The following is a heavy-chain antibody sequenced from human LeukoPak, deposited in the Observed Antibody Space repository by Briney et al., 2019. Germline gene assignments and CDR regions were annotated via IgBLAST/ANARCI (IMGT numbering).Heavy chain of an antibody. CDR1: GGSVSSGSYY. D-gene: IGHD3-9*01. CDR3: ATRTVLRYFDWLSPRGLDY. J-gene: IGHJ4*02. Sequence: SETLSLTCTVSGGSVSSGSYYWSWIRQPPGKGLEWIGYIYYSGSTNYNPSLKSRVTISVDTSKNQFSLKLSSVTAADTAVYYCATRTVLRYFDWLSPRGLDYWGQGTLVTVSS. CDR2: IYYSGST. V-gene: IGHV4-61*01.